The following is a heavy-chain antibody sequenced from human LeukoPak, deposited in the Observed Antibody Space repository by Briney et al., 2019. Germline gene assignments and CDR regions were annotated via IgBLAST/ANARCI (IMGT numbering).Heavy chain of an antibody. D-gene: IGHD5-18*01. CDR3: ARDHVDTAMVTNLDY. CDR2: ISYDGSNK. CDR1: GFTFSSYA. J-gene: IGHJ4*02. V-gene: IGHV3-30-3*01. Sequence: GGSLRLSCAASGFTFSSYAMHWVRQAPGKGLEWVAVISYDGSNKYYADSVKGRFTISRDNAKNSLYLQMNSLRAEDTAVYYCARDHVDTAMVTNLDYWGQGTLVTVSS.